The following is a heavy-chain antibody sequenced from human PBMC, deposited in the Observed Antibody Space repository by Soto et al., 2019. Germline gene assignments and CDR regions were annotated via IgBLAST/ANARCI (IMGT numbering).Heavy chain of an antibody. CDR1: GFSLNTSGVG. V-gene: IGHV2-5*02. D-gene: IGHD4-17*01. Sequence: QITLKESGPTLVKPTQTLTLTCTFSGFSLNTSGVGVGWIRQPPGKALEWLALIYWDDDKRYSPSLKSRLTITTNTTKTQAVPTMTNMDPVGTGAYYCAHRPYGDYTIDYWGQGTLVTVSS. CDR3: AHRPYGDYTIDY. J-gene: IGHJ4*02. CDR2: IYWDDDK.